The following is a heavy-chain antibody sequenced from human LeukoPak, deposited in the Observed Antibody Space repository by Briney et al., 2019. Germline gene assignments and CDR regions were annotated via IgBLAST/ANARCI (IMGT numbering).Heavy chain of an antibody. Sequence: SETLSLTCTVSGGSISSGGYYWSWIRQHPGKGLEWIGYIYYSGSTYYNPSLKSRVTISVDTSKNQFSLKLSSVTAADTAVYYCASVTRQYCSSTSCYTEYFDYWGQGTLVTVSS. J-gene: IGHJ4*02. CDR1: GGSISSGGYY. D-gene: IGHD2-2*02. V-gene: IGHV4-31*03. CDR2: IYYSGST. CDR3: ASVTRQYCSSTSCYTEYFDY.